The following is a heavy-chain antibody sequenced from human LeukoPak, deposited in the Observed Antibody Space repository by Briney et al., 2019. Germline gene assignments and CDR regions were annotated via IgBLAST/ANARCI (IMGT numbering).Heavy chain of an antibody. CDR2: INHSGCT. CDR1: GGSFSYYY. Sequence: SETLSLTCAVYGGSFSYYYWSWIRQPPGKGLEWIGEINHSGCTNYNPSLKSRVTISVDTSKNQFSLKLSSVTAADTAVYYCARGGIANNWFDPWGQGTLVTVSS. J-gene: IGHJ5*02. CDR3: ARGGIANNWFDP. V-gene: IGHV4-34*01. D-gene: IGHD6-13*01.